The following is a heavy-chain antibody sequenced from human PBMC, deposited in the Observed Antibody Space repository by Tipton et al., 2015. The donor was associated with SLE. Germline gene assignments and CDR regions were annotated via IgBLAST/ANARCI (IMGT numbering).Heavy chain of an antibody. CDR2: MNPNSGRT. V-gene: IGHV1-8*01. Sequence: QLVQSGAEVKKPGASVKVSCKASGYTFTSYDINWVRQATGQGLEWMGWMNPNSGRTGYAQKFQGRVTMSRDTSISTAYMELSSLRSEDTAVYYGARGGRGSPTEVFDYWGQGPLVAVAS. D-gene: IGHD4-23*01. J-gene: IGHJ4*02. CDR1: GYTFTSYD. CDR3: ARGGRGSPTEVFDY.